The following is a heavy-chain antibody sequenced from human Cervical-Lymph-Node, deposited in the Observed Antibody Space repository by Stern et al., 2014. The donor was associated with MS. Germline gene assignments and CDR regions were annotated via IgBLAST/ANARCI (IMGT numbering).Heavy chain of an antibody. CDR2: IYPGDSDT. D-gene: IGHD6-13*01. CDR1: GYSFTSYW. Sequence: EDQLVESGAEVKKPGESLKISCQGSGYSFTSYWIDWVRQTPGKGLEWMGGIYPGDSDTRYSPSFQGQVILSADKYINTAYLQWSSLKASDTAMYFCARGGYYSDYWGQGTLVTVSS. CDR3: ARGGYYSDY. V-gene: IGHV5-51*01. J-gene: IGHJ4*02.